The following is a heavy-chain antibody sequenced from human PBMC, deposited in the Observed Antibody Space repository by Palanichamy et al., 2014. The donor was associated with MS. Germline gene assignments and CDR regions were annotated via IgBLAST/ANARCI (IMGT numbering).Heavy chain of an antibody. CDR1: AFTFTSYG. J-gene: IGHJ5*02. D-gene: IGHD3-22*01. CDR2: ISGYNGNT. CDR3: ATNTFYYDSSGTTFWFDP. Sequence: QVQLMQSGPEVKMPGASVKVSCKSSAFTFTSYGISWVRQAPGQGLEWMGWISGYNGNTDYAQKFQGRVSMTTDISTTTAYMELRSLRSDDTAIYYRATNTFYYDSSGTTFWFDPWGQGTLVTVSS. V-gene: IGHV1-18*01.